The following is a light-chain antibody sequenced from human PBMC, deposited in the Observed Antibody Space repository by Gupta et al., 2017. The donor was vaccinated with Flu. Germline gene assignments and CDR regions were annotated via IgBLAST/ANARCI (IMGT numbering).Light chain of an antibody. CDR3: AAWDDSLSAYV. Sequence: QSVLTQPPSASGTPGQRVPIPCSGSSSNIGSNYVYWYQQLPGTAPKLLIYRNNQRPSGVPDRFSGSKSGTSASLAISGLRSEDEADYYCAAWDDSLSAYVFGTGTKVTVL. CDR1: SSNIGSNY. CDR2: RNN. J-gene: IGLJ1*01. V-gene: IGLV1-47*01.